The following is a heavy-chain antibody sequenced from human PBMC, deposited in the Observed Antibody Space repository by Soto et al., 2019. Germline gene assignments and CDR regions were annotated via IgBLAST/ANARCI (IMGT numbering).Heavy chain of an antibody. CDR3: ATNLKPTQSCASAVCDYHYYDIDV. J-gene: IGHJ6*02. V-gene: IGHV1-2*02. CDR2: INPNSGGT. Sequence: ASVKVSCKASGYTVTDYYVHWVRQAPGQGLEWMACINPNSGGTKTAQKFQGRLTVTRDTSISTAYMDPSRLSSDDTAVYYCATNLKPTQSCASAVCDYHYYDIDVCGQRTMVTVCS. CDR1: GYTVTDYY. D-gene: IGHD1-26*01.